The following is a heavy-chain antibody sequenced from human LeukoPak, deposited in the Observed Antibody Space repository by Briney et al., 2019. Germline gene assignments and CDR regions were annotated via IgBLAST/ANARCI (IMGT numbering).Heavy chain of an antibody. CDR3: VWDYGDYVMDV. D-gene: IGHD4-17*01. Sequence: GGSLRLSWAASGFTFRSYVMHWVRQAAGKGLEWVALISYDGSNKDYTDSVKGRFTISRDNSKNTLYLQLNSLRAEDTAVYYCVWDYGDYVMDVWGLGTTVIVTS. V-gene: IGHV3-30*03. J-gene: IGHJ6*02. CDR1: GFTFRSYV. CDR2: ISYDGSNK.